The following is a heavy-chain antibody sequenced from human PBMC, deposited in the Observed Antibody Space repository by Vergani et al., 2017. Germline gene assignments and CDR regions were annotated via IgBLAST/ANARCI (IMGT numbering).Heavy chain of an antibody. CDR1: GYTFTSYD. CDR3: ARGFSLLTTSDAFDI. D-gene: IGHD4/OR15-4a*01. J-gene: IGHJ3*02. V-gene: IGHV1-8*01. CDR2: MNPNSGNT. Sequence: VQLVQSGAEVKKPGESLKISCKGSGYTFTSYDINWVRQATGQGLEWMGWMNPNSGNTGYAQKFQGRVTMTRNTSISTAYMELSSLRSEDTAVYYCARGFSLLTTSDAFDIWGQGTMVTVSS.